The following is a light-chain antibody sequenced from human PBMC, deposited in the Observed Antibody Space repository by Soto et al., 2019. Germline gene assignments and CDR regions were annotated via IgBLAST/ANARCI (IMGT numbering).Light chain of an antibody. Sequence: QSALTQPASVSGSPGQSITISCTRTSSDVGGYNYVSWYQQHPGKAPKLMIYDVSNRPSGVSNRFSGSKSGNTASLTISGLQAEDEADYYCSSYTSSSTRVSFGGGTKLTVL. J-gene: IGLJ2*01. V-gene: IGLV2-14*01. CDR2: DVS. CDR1: SSDVGGYNY. CDR3: SSYTSSSTRVS.